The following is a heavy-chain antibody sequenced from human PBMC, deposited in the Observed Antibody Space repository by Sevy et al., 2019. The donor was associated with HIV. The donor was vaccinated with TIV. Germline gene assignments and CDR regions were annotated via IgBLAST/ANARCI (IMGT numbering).Heavy chain of an antibody. CDR1: GFTFSSYE. V-gene: IGHV3-48*03. CDR3: ASIVGAAYFDY. Sequence: GGSLRLSCAASGFTFSSYEMNWVRQAPGKGLEWVSYISSSSSMIYYADSVKGRFTISRDNAKNSLYLQMNSLRAEDTAVYYCASIVGAAYFDYWGQGTLVTVSS. CDR2: ISSSSSMI. J-gene: IGHJ4*02. D-gene: IGHD1-26*01.